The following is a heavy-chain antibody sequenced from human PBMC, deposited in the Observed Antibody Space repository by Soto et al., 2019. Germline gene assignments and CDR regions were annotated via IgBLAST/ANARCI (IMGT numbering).Heavy chain of an antibody. D-gene: IGHD3-16*01. Sequence: EVQLVESGGGLVQPGRSLRLSCAASGFTFDDYAMHWVRQAPGKGLEWVSGISWNSGSIGYAESVKGRFTISRDNAKNSLYLQMNSLRAEDTALYYCANVIGLDPLPAFDILGQGTMVTVSS. CDR1: GFTFDDYA. CDR3: ANVIGLDPLPAFDI. V-gene: IGHV3-9*01. CDR2: ISWNSGSI. J-gene: IGHJ3*02.